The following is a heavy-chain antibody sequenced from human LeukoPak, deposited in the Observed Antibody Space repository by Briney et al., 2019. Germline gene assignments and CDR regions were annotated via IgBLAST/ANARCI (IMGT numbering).Heavy chain of an antibody. D-gene: IGHD3-22*01. CDR3: AKDHDPYYYDSSGYFDY. V-gene: IGHV3-23*01. CDR1: GFTFSSYA. J-gene: IGHJ4*02. CDR2: ISGSGGST. Sequence: GGSLRLSCAASGFTFSSYAMSWVRQAPGKGLEWVSAISGSGGSTYYADSVKGRFTISRDNSKNTLYLQMNSLRAEDTAVYYCAKDHDPYYYDSSGYFDYWGQGTLVTVSS.